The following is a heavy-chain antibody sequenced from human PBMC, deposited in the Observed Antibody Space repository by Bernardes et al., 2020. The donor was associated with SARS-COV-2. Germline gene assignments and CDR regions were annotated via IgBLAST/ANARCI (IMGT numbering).Heavy chain of an antibody. CDR2: INTNTGNP. Sequence: ASVKVSCKASGYTFTSYAMNWVRQAPGQGLEWMGWINTNTGNPTYAQGFTGRFVFSLDTSVSTAYLQISSLKAEDTAVYYCARGHMITFGGVIVTIDYYGMDVWGQGTTVTVSS. J-gene: IGHJ6*02. CDR3: ARGHMITFGGVIVTIDYYGMDV. D-gene: IGHD3-16*02. V-gene: IGHV7-4-1*02. CDR1: GYTFTSYA.